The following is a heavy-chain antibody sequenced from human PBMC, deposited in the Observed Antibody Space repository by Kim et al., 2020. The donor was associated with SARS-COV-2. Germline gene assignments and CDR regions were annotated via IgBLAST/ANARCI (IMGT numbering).Heavy chain of an antibody. D-gene: IGHD6-13*01. CDR1: GGSFSGYY. J-gene: IGHJ6*01. Sequence: SETLSLTCAVYGGSFSGYYWSWIRQPPGKGLEWIGEINHSGSTNYNPSLKSRVTISVDTSKNQFSLKLSSVTAADTAVYYCARQNPSIAAAVGYYYYYGMDVWGQGTTVTVSS. V-gene: IGHV4-34*01. CDR2: INHSGST. CDR3: ARQNPSIAAAVGYYYYYGMDV.